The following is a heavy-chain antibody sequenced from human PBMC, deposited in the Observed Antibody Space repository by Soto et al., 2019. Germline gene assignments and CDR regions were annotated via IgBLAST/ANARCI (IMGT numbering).Heavy chain of an antibody. CDR2: IDPSDSYT. V-gene: IGHV5-10-1*01. CDR1: GYSLTSYW. J-gene: IGHJ6*02. Sequence: VASLKISCNGSGYSLTSYWISWVRQMPWKGLEWMGRIDPSDSYTNYSPSFQGHVTISADKSISTAYLQWSSLKASDTAMYYCARHDYDSSGYFYGMDVWGQGTTVTAP. D-gene: IGHD3-22*01. CDR3: ARHDYDSSGYFYGMDV.